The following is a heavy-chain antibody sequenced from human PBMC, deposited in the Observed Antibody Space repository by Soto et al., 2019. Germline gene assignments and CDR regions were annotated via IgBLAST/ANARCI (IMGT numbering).Heavy chain of an antibody. CDR1: GFSLSHYW. Sequence: EVQLVESGGGLIQPGGALRLTCTASGFSLSHYWMHWIRQAPGKGLVWVSRINLDGSSTDYAPSVKGRFTISRDNAKNTLYLQMNRLAADDTAVYYCARGWGVTAYWGRGTLVTVSS. CDR3: ARGWGVTAY. CDR2: INLDGSST. V-gene: IGHV3-74*01. J-gene: IGHJ4*02. D-gene: IGHD3-10*01.